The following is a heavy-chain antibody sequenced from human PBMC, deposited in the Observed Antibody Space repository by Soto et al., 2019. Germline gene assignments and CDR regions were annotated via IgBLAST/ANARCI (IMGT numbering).Heavy chain of an antibody. CDR3: ARDLRDFVSFRLDP. V-gene: IGHV3-23*01. Sequence: GGSLRLSCAASGLTFSSYAMSWVRQAPGKGLEWVSAISGSGGSIYYADSVKGRFTISRDNSKNTLYLQMNSLRAEDTAVYYCARDLRDFVSFRLDPWGKETLVTVYS. D-gene: IGHD3-9*01. CDR1: GLTFSSYA. J-gene: IGHJ5*02. CDR2: ISGSGGSI.